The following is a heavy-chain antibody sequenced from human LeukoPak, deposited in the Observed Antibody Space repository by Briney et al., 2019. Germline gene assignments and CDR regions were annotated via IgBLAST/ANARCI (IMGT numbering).Heavy chain of an antibody. CDR3: ARDGITMIVSRDDAFDI. D-gene: IGHD3-22*01. CDR1: GGTFSSYA. CDR2: IIPILGIA. V-gene: IGHV1-69*04. Sequence: ASVKVSCKASGGTFSSYAISWVRQAPGQGLEWMGRIIPILGIASYAQKFQGRVTITADKSTSTAYMELSSLRSEDTAVYYCARDGITMIVSRDDAFDIWGQGTMVTVSS. J-gene: IGHJ3*02.